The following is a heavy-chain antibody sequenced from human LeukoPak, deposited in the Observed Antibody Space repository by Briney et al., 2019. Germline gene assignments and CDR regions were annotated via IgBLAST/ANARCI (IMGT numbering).Heavy chain of an antibody. CDR3: ARDRYDYVWGRIYYFDY. V-gene: IGHV4-39*07. CDR2: IYHSGST. D-gene: IGHD3-16*01. Sequence: SETLSLTCTVSGGSISSSSYYWGWIRQPPGKGLEWIGEIYHSGSTNYNPSLKSRVTISVDKSKNQFSLKLSSVTAADTAVYYCARDRYDYVWGRIYYFDYWGQGTLVTVSS. J-gene: IGHJ4*02. CDR1: GGSISSSSYY.